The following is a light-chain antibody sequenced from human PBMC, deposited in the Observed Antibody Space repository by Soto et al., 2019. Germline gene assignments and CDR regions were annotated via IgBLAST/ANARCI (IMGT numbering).Light chain of an antibody. CDR3: GADHGSGSNFVVV. CDR2: VGTGGIVG. CDR1: SGYSNYK. J-gene: IGLJ2*01. Sequence: QSVLTQPPSASASLGASVTLTCTLSSGYSNYKVDWYQQRPGKGPRFVMRVGTGGIVGSKGDGIPDRFSVLGSGLNRYLTIKNIQEEDESDYHCGADHGSGSNFVVVFGVGTKLTVL. V-gene: IGLV9-49*01.